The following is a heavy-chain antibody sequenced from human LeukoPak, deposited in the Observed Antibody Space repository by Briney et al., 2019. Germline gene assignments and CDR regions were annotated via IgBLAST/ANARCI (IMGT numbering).Heavy chain of an antibody. D-gene: IGHD4-11*01. CDR1: GYSFTSYW. V-gene: IGHV5-51*01. J-gene: IGHJ4*02. Sequence: GESLNISWKGSGYSFTSYWIGWVRPMPGKGLEWMGIIYPGDSDTRYSPSFRGQVTISADKPISTAYLQWTSLKASDTAMYFCAILVTSYFDYWGQGRLVTVPS. CDR3: AILVTSYFDY. CDR2: IYPGDSDT.